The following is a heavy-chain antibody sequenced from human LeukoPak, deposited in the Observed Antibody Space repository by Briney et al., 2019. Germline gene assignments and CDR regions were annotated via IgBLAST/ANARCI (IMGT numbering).Heavy chain of an antibody. V-gene: IGHV3-33*06. CDR2: IWYDGTNK. Sequence: GGSLRLSCAVSGFTLSNYGMHWVRQAPGRGLEWVAVIWYDGTNKYYADSVKGRFTISRDNSKNTLYLQMNSLRAEDTAVYYCAKRTYSGFFDYWGQGTLVTVSS. CDR1: GFTLSNYG. D-gene: IGHD5-12*01. J-gene: IGHJ4*02. CDR3: AKRTYSGFFDY.